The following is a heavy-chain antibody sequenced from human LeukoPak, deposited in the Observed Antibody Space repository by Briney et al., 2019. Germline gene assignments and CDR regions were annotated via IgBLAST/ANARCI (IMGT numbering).Heavy chain of an antibody. D-gene: IGHD3-16*02. CDR2: IKQDGSEK. V-gene: IGHV3-7*01. CDR1: GFTFSSNW. J-gene: IGHJ4*02. CDR3: ARETGYPYYFDY. Sequence: GGSLRLSCAASGFTFSSNWMSWVRQAPGKGLEWVANIKQDGSEKYYVDSVKGRFTISRDNAKNSLYLQMNSLRAEDTAVYYCARETGYPYYFDYWGQGTLVTVSS.